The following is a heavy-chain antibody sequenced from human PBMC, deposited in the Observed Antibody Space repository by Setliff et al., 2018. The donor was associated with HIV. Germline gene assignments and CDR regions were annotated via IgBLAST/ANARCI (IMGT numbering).Heavy chain of an antibody. V-gene: IGHV3-21*01. CDR2: ISYGSTYI. Sequence: SLRLSCVASGFTFSSYCMDWFRQAPGKGLEWVSSISYGSTYIYQSDSVRGRFTISRDNSKKTLYLQMNSLRPEDTAVYHCAKARSEYQLMPWYYYMDVWGQGTTVTVSS. D-gene: IGHD6-6*01. CDR1: GFTFSSYC. J-gene: IGHJ6*03. CDR3: AKARSEYQLMPWYYYMDV.